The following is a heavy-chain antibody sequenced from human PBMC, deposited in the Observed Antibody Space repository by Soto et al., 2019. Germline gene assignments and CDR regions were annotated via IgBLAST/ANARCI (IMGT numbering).Heavy chain of an antibody. CDR3: ARENWNYARGDYYFDY. CDR2: INHSGST. V-gene: IGHV4-34*01. Sequence: SETLSLTCAVYGGSFSGYYWSWIRQPPGKGLEWIGEINHSGSTNYNPSLKSRVTISVDTSKNQFSLKLSSVTAADTAVYYCARENWNYARGDYYFDYWGQGTLVTVSS. J-gene: IGHJ4*02. D-gene: IGHD1-7*01. CDR1: GGSFSGYY.